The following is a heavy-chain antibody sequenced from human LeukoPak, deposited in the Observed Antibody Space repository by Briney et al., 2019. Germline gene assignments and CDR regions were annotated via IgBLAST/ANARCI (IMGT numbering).Heavy chain of an antibody. Sequence: GGSLRLSCVASGFTFSSYAMNWVRQAPGKGLEWVSVISSSGGTTYYSDSVKGRFIISRDNSKNTLYLQMNSLRAEDTAVYYCAKAGIAVPATPEYCGQGTQVTVSS. CDR2: ISSSGGTT. CDR1: GFTFSSYA. V-gene: IGHV3-23*01. D-gene: IGHD6-19*01. J-gene: IGHJ4*02. CDR3: AKAGIAVPATPEY.